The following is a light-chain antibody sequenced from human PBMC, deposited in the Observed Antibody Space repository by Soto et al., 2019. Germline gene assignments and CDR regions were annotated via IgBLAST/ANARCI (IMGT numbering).Light chain of an antibody. CDR3: NKLNVFPRT. Sequence: DIQITQSTSSLYGSVVDRVTIACRASQAIRNALAWYQQKPGRANKRLVYGSSSLQSGVPSRFSGSGSGTEFTLTISSLQPEEFATYYCNKLNVFPRTVGHGTKVDIK. J-gene: IGKJ1*01. CDR2: GSS. V-gene: IGKV1-17*01. CDR1: QAIRNA.